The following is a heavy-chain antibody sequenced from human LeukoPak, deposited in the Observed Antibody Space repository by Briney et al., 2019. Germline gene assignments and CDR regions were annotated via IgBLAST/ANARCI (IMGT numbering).Heavy chain of an antibody. V-gene: IGHV1-69*13. CDR3: ARDRGAAGKILALGAFDI. Sequence: SVTVSFKASGGTFSSYANSWVRQAPGQGLEWMGGIIPIFGTANYAQKFQGRVTITADESTSTAYMERSSLRSEDTAVYYCARDRGAAGKILALGAFDIWGQGTMVTVS. J-gene: IGHJ3*02. D-gene: IGHD3-10*01. CDR2: IIPIFGTA. CDR1: GGTFSSYA.